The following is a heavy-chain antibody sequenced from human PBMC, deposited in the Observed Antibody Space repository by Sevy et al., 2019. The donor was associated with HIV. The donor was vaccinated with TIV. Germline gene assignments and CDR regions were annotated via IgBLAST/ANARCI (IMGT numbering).Heavy chain of an antibody. D-gene: IGHD4-17*01. V-gene: IGHV3-23*01. CDR1: GFTFNYYG. CDR3: VKDDASRFRYGHFDY. Sequence: GGSLRLSCLASGFTFNYYGFNWVRQAPGKGLEWVSAVSGLGETTHYADSVKGRFTISRDNSKNTLFLQMNSLRVEDTAIYYCVKDDASRFRYGHFDYWGQGTLVTVSS. CDR2: VSGLGETT. J-gene: IGHJ4*02.